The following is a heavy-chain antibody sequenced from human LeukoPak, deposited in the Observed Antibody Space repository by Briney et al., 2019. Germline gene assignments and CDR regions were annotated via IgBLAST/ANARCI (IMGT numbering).Heavy chain of an antibody. CDR1: GFTFSSYW. J-gene: IGHJ4*02. CDR3: AKASSYRQFHFDY. Sequence: HSGGSLRLSCAASGFTFSSYWMSWVRQAPGKGLEWVANIKQDGSEKYYVDSVKGRFTISRDNAKNSLYLQMNSLRAEDTAVYYCAKASSYRQFHFDYWGQGTLVTVSS. CDR2: IKQDGSEK. D-gene: IGHD4-11*01. V-gene: IGHV3-7*03.